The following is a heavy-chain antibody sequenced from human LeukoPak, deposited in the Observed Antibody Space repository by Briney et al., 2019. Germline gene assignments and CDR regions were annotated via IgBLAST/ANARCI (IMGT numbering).Heavy chain of an antibody. J-gene: IGHJ4*02. CDR2: ISGSGGST. CDR3: AKLGYCSGSSCSNGRDFDS. D-gene: IGHD2-15*01. CDR1: GFTFSSYA. Sequence: GGSLRLSCAASGFTFSSYAMSWVRQAPGKGLEWVSAISGSGGSTYYTDSVKGRFTISRDRSKNTLYLQMNRLRAEDTAVYYCAKLGYCSGSSCSNGRDFDSWGQGTLVTVSS. V-gene: IGHV3-23*01.